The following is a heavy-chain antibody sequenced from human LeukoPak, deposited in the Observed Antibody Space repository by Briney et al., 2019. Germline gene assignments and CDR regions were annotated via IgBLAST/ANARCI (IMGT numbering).Heavy chain of an antibody. J-gene: IGHJ4*02. CDR2: IYTGDSAT. V-gene: IGHV5-51*01. D-gene: IGHD6-13*01. CDR1: GYSFTSYR. Sequence: GESLKISCKGSGYSFTSYRIGWVRQMPGKGLEWMGIIYTGDSATRYSPSFQGQVNISADKSISTAYLQWSRLKASDTAMYYCARIHSSSSDYWGQGTLVTVSS. CDR3: ARIHSSSSDY.